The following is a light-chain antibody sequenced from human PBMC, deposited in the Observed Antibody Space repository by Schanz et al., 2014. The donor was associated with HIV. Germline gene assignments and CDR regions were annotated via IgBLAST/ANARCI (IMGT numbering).Light chain of an antibody. Sequence: EIVLTQSPGTLSLSPGERATLSCRASQSVSSSYLAWYQQKPGQAPRLLMYAAFTRATGVPARFSGSGSGTEFTLTISSLQSEDFAVYYCQQYGSSSYTFGQGTKLEIK. CDR3: QQYGSSSYT. CDR1: QSVSSSY. J-gene: IGKJ2*01. CDR2: AAF. V-gene: IGKV3-20*01.